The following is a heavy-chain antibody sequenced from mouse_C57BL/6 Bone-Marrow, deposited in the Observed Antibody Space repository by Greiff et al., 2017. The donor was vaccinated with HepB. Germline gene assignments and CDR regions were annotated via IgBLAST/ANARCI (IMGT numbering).Heavy chain of an antibody. Sequence: VQLQQSGAELVRPGASVKLSCTASGFNIKDYYMHWVKQRPEQGLEWIGRIDPEDGDTEYAPKFQGKATMTADTSSNTAYLQLSSLTSEDTAVYYCTTGGYDVYAMGYWGQGTSVTVSS. V-gene: IGHV14-1*01. D-gene: IGHD2-2*01. J-gene: IGHJ4*01. CDR1: GFNIKDYY. CDR2: IDPEDGDT. CDR3: TTGGYDVYAMGY.